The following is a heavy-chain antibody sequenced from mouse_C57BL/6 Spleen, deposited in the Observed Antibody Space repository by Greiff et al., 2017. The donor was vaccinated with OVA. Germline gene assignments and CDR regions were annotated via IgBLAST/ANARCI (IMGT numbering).Heavy chain of an antibody. CDR3: ARYYYGSSYYFDD. J-gene: IGHJ2*01. D-gene: IGHD1-1*01. CDR1: GYTFTSYW. Sequence: VQLKQPGAELVKPGASVKLSCKASGYTFTSYWMHWVKQRPGQGLEWIGMIHPNSGSTNYNEKFKSKATLTVDKSSSTAYMQLSSLTSEDSAVYYCARYYYGSSYYFDDWGQGTTLTVSS. V-gene: IGHV1-64*01. CDR2: IHPNSGST.